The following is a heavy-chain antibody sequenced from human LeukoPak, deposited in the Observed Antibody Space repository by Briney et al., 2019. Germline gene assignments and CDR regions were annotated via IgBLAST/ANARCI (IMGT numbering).Heavy chain of an antibody. J-gene: IGHJ4*02. D-gene: IGHD3-22*01. CDR3: AKGCSGYLCRFPIFLY. CDR2: ISSSGSTI. CDR1: GFTFSSYE. Sequence: GGSLRLSCAASGFTFSSYEMNWVRQAPGKGLEWVSYISSSGSTIYYADSVKGRFTISRDNSKNTLYLQMNSLRAEDTAVYYCAKGCSGYLCRFPIFLYWGQGTLVTVSS. V-gene: IGHV3-48*03.